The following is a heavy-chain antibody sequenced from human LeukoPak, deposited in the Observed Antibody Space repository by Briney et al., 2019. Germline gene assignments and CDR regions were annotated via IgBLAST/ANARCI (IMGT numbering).Heavy chain of an antibody. CDR2: IRSKANNYAT. V-gene: IGHV3-73*01. J-gene: IGHJ6*03. CDR3: GSPQGDYYNVYMDV. CDR1: GFTFSGSA. Sequence: GGSLRLSCAASGFTFSGSAIHWVRQASGKGLEWVGRIRSKANNYATAYAASVKGRFTISRDDSKSTAFLQMNSLKTEDTAVYYCGSPQGDYYNVYMDVWGKGTTVTVSS.